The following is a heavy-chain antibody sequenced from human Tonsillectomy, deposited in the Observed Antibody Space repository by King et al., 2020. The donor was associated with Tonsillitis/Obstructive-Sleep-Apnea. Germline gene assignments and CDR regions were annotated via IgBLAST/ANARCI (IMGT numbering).Heavy chain of an antibody. V-gene: IGHV4-34*01. J-gene: IGHJ6*03. CDR1: GGSFSGYY. D-gene: IGHD2-8*01. Sequence: VQLQQWGAGLLKPSETLSLTCAVYGGSFSGYYWTWIRQPPGKGLEWIGEINHSGSTNYNPSLKSRVTISVDTSKNQFSLNLSSVTAADTAVYYCAIGSVGFMTNYYYYSMDVWGKGTTVTVSS. CDR2: INHSGST. CDR3: AIGSVGFMTNYYYYSMDV.